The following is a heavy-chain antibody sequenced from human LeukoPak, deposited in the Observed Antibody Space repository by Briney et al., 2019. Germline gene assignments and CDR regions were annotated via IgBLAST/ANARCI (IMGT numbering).Heavy chain of an antibody. V-gene: IGHV3-23*01. CDR1: GFTFSSHS. J-gene: IGHJ4*02. Sequence: GGSLRLSCAASGFTFSSHSMNWVCQAPGKGLEWVSAISGSGGSTYYADSVKGRFTISRDNSKNTLYLQMNSLRAEDTAVYYCAKAIAAAGTFDYWGQGTLVTVSS. CDR3: AKAIAAAGTFDY. D-gene: IGHD6-13*01. CDR2: ISGSGGST.